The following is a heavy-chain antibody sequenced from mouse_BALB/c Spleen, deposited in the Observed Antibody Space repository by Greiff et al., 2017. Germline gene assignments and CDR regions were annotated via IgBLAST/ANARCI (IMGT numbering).Heavy chain of an antibody. J-gene: IGHJ4*01. D-gene: IGHD2-1*01. CDR3: ARGGNYEMDY. Sequence: QVQLQQSGAELVRPGTSVKVSCKASGYAFTNYLIEWVKQRPGQGLEWIGVINPGSGGTNYNEKFKGKATLTADKSSSTAYMQLSSLTSDDSAVYFCARGGNYEMDYWGQGTSVTVSS. V-gene: IGHV1-54*01. CDR1: GYAFTNYL. CDR2: INPGSGGT.